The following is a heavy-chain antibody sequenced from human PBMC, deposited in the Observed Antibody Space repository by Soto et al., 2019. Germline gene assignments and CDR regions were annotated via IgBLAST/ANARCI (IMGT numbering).Heavy chain of an antibody. J-gene: IGHJ4*02. V-gene: IGHV3-7*01. CDR1: GFTFSSCW. Sequence: VQLVESGGGLVQPGGSLRLSCAASGFTFSSCWMSWVRQAPGKGLEWVASLNQDGSQKYYVDSAKGRFTISRDNAKNSLYLQMSTLRAEDTAVYYCAGPYRGLDQWGQGTLVTVSS. D-gene: IGHD3-10*01. CDR2: LNQDGSQK. CDR3: AGPYRGLDQ.